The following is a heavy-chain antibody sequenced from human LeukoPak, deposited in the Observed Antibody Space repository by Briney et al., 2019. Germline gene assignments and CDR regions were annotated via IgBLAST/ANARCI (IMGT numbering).Heavy chain of an antibody. Sequence: SVKVSCKASGGTFSSYAISRVRQAPGQGLEWMGGIIPIFGTANYAQKFQGRVTITTDESTSTAYMELSSLRSEDTAVYYCARDLAAAGPAFDYWGQGTLVTVSS. CDR1: GGTFSSYA. J-gene: IGHJ4*02. CDR3: ARDLAAAGPAFDY. V-gene: IGHV1-69*05. D-gene: IGHD6-13*01. CDR2: IIPIFGTA.